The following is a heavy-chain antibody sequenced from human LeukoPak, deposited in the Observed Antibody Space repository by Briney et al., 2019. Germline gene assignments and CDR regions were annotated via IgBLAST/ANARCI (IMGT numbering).Heavy chain of an antibody. CDR2: IYTSGST. CDR1: GGSISSRNYY. V-gene: IGHV4-61*02. D-gene: IGHD5-24*01. J-gene: IGHJ2*01. CDR3: ARDPPPAWTLATLSSHWYFDL. Sequence: SQTLSLTCTVSGGSISSRNYYWSWVRQPAGKGLEWIGRIYTSGSTSYNPSLKSRVTISIDTSKNQFSLRLRSVTAADTAIYYCARDPPPAWTLATLSSHWYFDLWGRGTLVTVSS.